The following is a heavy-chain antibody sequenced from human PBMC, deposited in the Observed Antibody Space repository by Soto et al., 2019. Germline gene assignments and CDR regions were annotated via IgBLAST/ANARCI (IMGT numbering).Heavy chain of an antibody. CDR2: IYYSGST. D-gene: IGHD6-13*01. Sequence: PSETLSLTCTVSGDSISRSSYYWGWIRQHPGKGLEWIGYIYYSGSTYYNPSLKSRVTISVDTSKNQFSLKLSSVTAADTAVYYCARVFSDSSSFFDPWGQGTLVTVSS. CDR3: ARVFSDSSSFFDP. CDR1: GDSISRSSYY. J-gene: IGHJ5*02. V-gene: IGHV4-31*03.